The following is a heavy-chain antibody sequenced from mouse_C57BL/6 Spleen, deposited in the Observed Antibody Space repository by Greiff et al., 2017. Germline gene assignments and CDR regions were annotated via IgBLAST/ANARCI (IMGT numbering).Heavy chain of an antibody. Sequence: QVQLKESGAELVKPGASVKISCKASGYAFSSYWMNWVKQRPGKGLEWIGQIYPGDGDTNYNGKFKGKATLTADKSSSTAYMQLSSLTSEDSAVYFCARGHGNYGGDYWGQGTTLTVSS. D-gene: IGHD2-1*01. CDR2: IYPGDGDT. CDR1: GYAFSSYW. J-gene: IGHJ2*01. CDR3: ARGHGNYGGDY. V-gene: IGHV1-80*01.